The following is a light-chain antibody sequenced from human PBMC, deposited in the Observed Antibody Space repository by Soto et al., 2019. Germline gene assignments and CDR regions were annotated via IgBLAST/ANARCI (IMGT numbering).Light chain of an antibody. CDR2: GAS. CDR3: QQYHNWPLT. CDR1: QSVSNN. V-gene: IGKV3-15*01. J-gene: IGKJ1*01. Sequence: EIVMTQSPATLSVSPGERATLSCRASQSVSNNLAWYHQKPGLAPRLLIYGASTRAPGIPARFSGSGSGTEFTLTISSPQSEDFAVYYCQQYHNWPLTFGQGTKVEIK.